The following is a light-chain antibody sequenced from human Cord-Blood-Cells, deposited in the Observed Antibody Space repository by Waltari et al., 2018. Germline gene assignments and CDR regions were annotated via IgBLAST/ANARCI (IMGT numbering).Light chain of an antibody. Sequence: IQMTQTPSARSASVGYRYTITYRASQGITNYLAWFQQKPGKVPKRLIYAASSLQSGVPSRFSGSGSGTEFTLTISSLQPEDFATYYCRQHNSYPFTFGPGTKVDIK. CDR2: AAS. J-gene: IGKJ3*01. CDR1: QGITNY. V-gene: IGKV1-17*03. CDR3: RQHNSYPFT.